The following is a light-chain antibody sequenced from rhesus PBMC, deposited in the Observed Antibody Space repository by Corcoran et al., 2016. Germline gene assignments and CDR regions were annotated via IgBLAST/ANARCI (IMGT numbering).Light chain of an antibody. Sequence: DIQMTQSPSSLSTSVGDRVTITCRARQGITNDLAWYQQKPGETPKLLIYEASTLQSGIPSRFSGSGSGTDFTLTISSLQPEDFATYYCQHYNRTPYTFGGGTKVELK. CDR1: QGITND. CDR3: QHYNRTPYT. V-gene: IGKV1-25*01. J-gene: IGKJ4*01. CDR2: EAS.